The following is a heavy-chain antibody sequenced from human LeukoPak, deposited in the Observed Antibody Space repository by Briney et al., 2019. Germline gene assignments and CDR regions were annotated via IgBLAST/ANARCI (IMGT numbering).Heavy chain of an antibody. D-gene: IGHD3-3*01. J-gene: IGHJ2*01. Sequence: PSETLSLTCAVYGGSFSGYYWSWIRQPPGKGLEWMGEIDHCGSTNYNPSLKSRVTISVDTSKNQFSLKLSSVTAADTAVYYCARGGDYDFWNGYWSSSNWYFDLWGRGTLVTVSS. V-gene: IGHV4-34*01. CDR2: IDHCGST. CDR3: ARGGDYDFWNGYWSSSNWYFDL. CDR1: GGSFSGYY.